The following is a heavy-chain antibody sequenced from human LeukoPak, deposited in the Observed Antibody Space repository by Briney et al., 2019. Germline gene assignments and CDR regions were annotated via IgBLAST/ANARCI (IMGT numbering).Heavy chain of an antibody. Sequence: ETLSLTCTVSGGSISSYYWSWVRQAPGKGLEWVSGISGSGGSTYYADSVKGRFTISRDNSKNTLYLQMNSLRADDTAIYYCAKDPGAAAGVFDYWGREPWSPSPQ. V-gene: IGHV3-23*01. J-gene: IGHJ4*02. CDR1: GGSISSYY. CDR2: ISGSGGST. D-gene: IGHD6-13*01. CDR3: AKDPGAAAGVFDY.